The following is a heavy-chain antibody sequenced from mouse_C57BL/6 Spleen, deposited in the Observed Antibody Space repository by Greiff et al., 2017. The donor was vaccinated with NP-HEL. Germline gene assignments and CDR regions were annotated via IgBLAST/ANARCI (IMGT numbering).Heavy chain of an antibody. CDR1: GFSLTSYG. V-gene: IGHV2-6*02. CDR2: IWSDGST. J-gene: IGHJ4*01. D-gene: IGHD2-5*01. Sequence: VKLMESGPGLVAPSQSLSITCTVSGFSLTSYGVHWVRQPPGKGLEWLVVIWSDGSTTYNSALKSRLSISKDNSKSQVFLKMNSLQTDDTAMYYCARNYYSNYAMDYWGQGTSVTVSS. CDR3: ARNYYSNYAMDY.